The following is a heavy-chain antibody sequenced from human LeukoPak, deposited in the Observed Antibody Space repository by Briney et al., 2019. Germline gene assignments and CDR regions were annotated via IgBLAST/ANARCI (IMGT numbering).Heavy chain of an antibody. CDR1: GFTFSNYW. CDR3: AKDHHSYGSTFDY. J-gene: IGHJ4*02. CDR2: INQDGSDK. V-gene: IGHV3-7*01. Sequence: GGSLRLSCAASGFTFSNYWMNWVRQAPGKGLEWVANINQDGSDKYYVDSVKGRFTISRDNAKNSLYLQMNSLRVEDTAVYYCAKDHHSYGSTFDYWGQGTLVTVSS. D-gene: IGHD5-18*01.